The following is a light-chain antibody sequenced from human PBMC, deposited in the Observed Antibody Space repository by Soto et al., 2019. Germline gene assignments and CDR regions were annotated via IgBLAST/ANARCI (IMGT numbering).Light chain of an antibody. CDR2: GAS. CDR1: QSVSSN. CDR3: QQYNNWPPLYT. J-gene: IGKJ2*01. Sequence: EIVMTQSPATLSVSPGERATLSCRASQSVSSNLAWYQQKPGQAPRLLIYGASTRATGIPARFSGSGSGTDFTLTISSLQSEDFALYYCQQYNNWPPLYTFGQWTKLEIK. V-gene: IGKV3-15*01.